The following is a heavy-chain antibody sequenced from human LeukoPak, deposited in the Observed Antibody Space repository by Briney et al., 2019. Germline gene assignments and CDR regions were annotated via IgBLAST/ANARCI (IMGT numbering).Heavy chain of an antibody. CDR3: ARHRTGRWLQLVYFDY. V-gene: IGHV4-59*08. Sequence: SETLCLTCSVSGDSISIYYWSWIRQPPGKGLEWIGYIYNSGSTNYNPSLKSRVTISVDASKNQFSLKLSSVTAADTAVYYCARHRTGRWLQLVYFDYWGQGTLVTVSS. D-gene: IGHD5-24*01. J-gene: IGHJ4*02. CDR2: IYNSGST. CDR1: GDSISIYY.